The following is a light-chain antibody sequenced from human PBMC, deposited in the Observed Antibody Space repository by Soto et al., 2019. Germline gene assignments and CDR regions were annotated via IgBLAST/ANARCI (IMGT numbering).Light chain of an antibody. J-gene: IGKJ2*01. CDR2: DAS. CDR3: QQRSTWPPT. V-gene: IGKV3-11*01. CDR1: QSVSSY. Sequence: EIVLTQSPATLSLSPGERATLSCRASQSVSSYLAWYQQKPGQAPRLLLYDASNRATGIPPRFSGSGPGTDFTLTSSSVEPEDFAVYFCQQRSTWPPTFGEGTKLEIK.